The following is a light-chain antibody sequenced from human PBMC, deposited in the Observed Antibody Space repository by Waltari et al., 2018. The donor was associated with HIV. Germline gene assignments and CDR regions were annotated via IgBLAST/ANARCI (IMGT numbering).Light chain of an antibody. J-gene: IGKJ4*01. Sequence: DIVMTQSPLSLPVTPGEPASISCRLSQSLLHSNGYNYLGWYLQKPGQSPQLLIYLGSNRASGVPDRFSGSASGTNFTLQISRVEAEDVGIYYCMQALQTPPTFGGGTNVEVK. CDR3: MQALQTPPT. CDR1: QSLLHSNGYNY. CDR2: LGS. V-gene: IGKV2-28*01.